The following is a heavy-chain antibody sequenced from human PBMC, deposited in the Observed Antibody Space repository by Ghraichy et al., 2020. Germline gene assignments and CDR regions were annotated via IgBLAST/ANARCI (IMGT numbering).Heavy chain of an antibody. CDR2: IRSKVDNYAT. D-gene: IGHD2-15*01. Sequence: LSLTCAASGFTFSGSAMHWVRRASGKGLEWIGRIRSKVDNYATSYVASLKGRFTISRDDSKNTAYLQMNSLKIEDTAVYYCTRSKIGLLLRAFDIWGRGTMVTVSS. CDR3: TRSKIGLLLRAFDI. V-gene: IGHV3-73*01. CDR1: GFTFSGSA. J-gene: IGHJ3*02.